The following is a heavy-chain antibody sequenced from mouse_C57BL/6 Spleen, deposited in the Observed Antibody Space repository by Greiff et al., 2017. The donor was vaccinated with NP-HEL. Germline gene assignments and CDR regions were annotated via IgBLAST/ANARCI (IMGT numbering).Heavy chain of an antibody. CDR1: GYAFSSSW. Sequence: VQLQQSGPELVKPGASVKISCKASGYAFSSSWMNWVKQRPGKGLEWIGRIYPGDGDTNYNGKFKGKATLTADKSSSTAYMQLSSLTSEDSAVYFCSPYGNCHYAMDYWGQGTSVTVSS. J-gene: IGHJ4*01. CDR2: IYPGDGDT. V-gene: IGHV1-82*01. D-gene: IGHD2-1*01. CDR3: SPYGNCHYAMDY.